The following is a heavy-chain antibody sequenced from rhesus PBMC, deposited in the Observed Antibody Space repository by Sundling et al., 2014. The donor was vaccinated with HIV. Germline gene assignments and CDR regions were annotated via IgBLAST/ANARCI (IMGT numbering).Heavy chain of an antibody. CDR3: ARDLQYYNSWTGYSPYYLDS. CDR1: GGSISDNYY. D-gene: IGHD3-3*01. CDR2: IYGSSGTT. V-gene: IGHV4S9*01. Sequence: QVQLQESGPGLVKPSETLSLTCAVSGGSISDNYYWNWIRQPPGKGLEWIGNIYGSSGTTYYNPSLKSRVTISKDTSKSQFSLKLTSVTAADTAVYYCARDLQYYNSWTGYSPYYLDSWGQGVVVTVSS. J-gene: IGHJ6*01.